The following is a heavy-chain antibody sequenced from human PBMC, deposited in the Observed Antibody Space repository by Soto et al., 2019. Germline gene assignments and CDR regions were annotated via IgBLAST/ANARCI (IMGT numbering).Heavy chain of an antibody. J-gene: IGHJ6*03. CDR3: ARDIVVVPAATNRGLGYYYYYMDV. CDR2: IYYSGST. D-gene: IGHD2-2*01. V-gene: IGHV4-31*03. CDR1: GGSISSGGYY. Sequence: SETLSLTCTVSGGSISSGGYYWSWIRQHPGKGLEWIGYIYYSGSTYYNPSLKSRVTISVDTSKNQFSLKLSSVTAADTAVYYCARDIVVVPAATNRGLGYYYYYMDVWGKGPTVTVSS.